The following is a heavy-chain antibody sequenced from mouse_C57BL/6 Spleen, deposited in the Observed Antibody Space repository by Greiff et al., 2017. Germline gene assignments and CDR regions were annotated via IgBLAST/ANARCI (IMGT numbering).Heavy chain of an antibody. V-gene: IGHV1-72*01. Sequence: QVHVKQSGAELVKPGASVKLSCKASGYTFTSYWMHWVKQRPGRGLEWIGRIDPNSGGTKYNEKFTSKATLTVDKPSSTAYMQLSSLTSEDSAVYYCARCNYALYYLDYWGQGTTLTVSS. CDR3: ARCNYALYYLDY. CDR1: GYTFTSYW. CDR2: IDPNSGGT. D-gene: IGHD2-1*01. J-gene: IGHJ2*01.